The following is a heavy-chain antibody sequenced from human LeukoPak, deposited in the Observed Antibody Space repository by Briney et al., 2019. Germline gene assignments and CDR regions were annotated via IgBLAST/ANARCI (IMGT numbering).Heavy chain of an antibody. CDR3: ARDGGSCSSTSCYFGSDY. Sequence: ASVKVSCKVSGYTLSELSMHWVRQAPGKGLEWMGGFDPEDGETIYAQKFQGRVTITADESTSTAYMELSSLRSEDTAVYYCARDGGSCSSTSCYFGSDYWGQGTLVTVSS. CDR1: GYTLSELS. CDR2: FDPEDGET. J-gene: IGHJ4*02. V-gene: IGHV1-24*01. D-gene: IGHD2-2*01.